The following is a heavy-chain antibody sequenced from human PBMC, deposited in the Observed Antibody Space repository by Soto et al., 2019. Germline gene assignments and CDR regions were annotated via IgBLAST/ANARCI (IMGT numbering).Heavy chain of an antibody. CDR1: GYSFTSYW. CDR2: IYPGDSDT. V-gene: IGHV5-51*01. J-gene: IGHJ6*02. CDR3: ARSYSKHIVATIRDYYYYGMDV. D-gene: IGHD5-12*01. Sequence: GESLKISCKGSGYSFTSYWIGWVRQMPGKGLEWMGIIYPGDSDTRYSPSFQGQVTISADKSISTAYLQWSSLKASDTAMYYCARSYSKHIVATIRDYYYYGMDVWGQGTTVTVSS.